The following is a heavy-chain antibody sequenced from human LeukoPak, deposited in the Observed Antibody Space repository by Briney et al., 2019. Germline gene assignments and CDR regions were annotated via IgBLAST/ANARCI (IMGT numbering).Heavy chain of an antibody. V-gene: IGHV3-30-3*01. CDR3: ARDVSGCYDY. Sequence: PGRSLRLSCAASGFTFSSYAMHWVRQAPGKGLEWVAVISYDGSNKYYADSVKGRFTISRGNSKDTLYLQINSLRAEDTAVYYCARDVSGCYDYWGQGTLVTVSS. D-gene: IGHD6-19*01. CDR2: ISYDGSNK. J-gene: IGHJ4*02. CDR1: GFTFSSYA.